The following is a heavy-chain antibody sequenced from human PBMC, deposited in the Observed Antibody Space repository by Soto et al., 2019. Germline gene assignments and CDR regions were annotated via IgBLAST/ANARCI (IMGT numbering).Heavy chain of an antibody. J-gene: IGHJ4*02. CDR1: GGSISSSSYY. CDR2: IYYSGST. CDR3: ARRAVTYDY. Sequence: PSETLSLTCTVSGGSISSSSYYWCWIRHPPGKGLEWIGSIYYSGSTYYNPSLKSRVTISVDTSKNQFSLKLSSVTAADTAVYYCARRAVTYDYWGQGTLVTVSS. V-gene: IGHV4-39*01. D-gene: IGHD4-17*01.